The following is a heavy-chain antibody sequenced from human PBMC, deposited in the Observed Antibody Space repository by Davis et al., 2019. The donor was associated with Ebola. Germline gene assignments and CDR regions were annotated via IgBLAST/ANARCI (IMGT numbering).Heavy chain of an antibody. V-gene: IGHV3-30*07. CDR3: ARMWGATRRDDAFDI. Sequence: FTFSRDNFKNTLYLQMNSLRAEDTAVYYCARMWGATRRDDAFDIWGQGTMVTVSS. D-gene: IGHD1-26*01. J-gene: IGHJ3*02.